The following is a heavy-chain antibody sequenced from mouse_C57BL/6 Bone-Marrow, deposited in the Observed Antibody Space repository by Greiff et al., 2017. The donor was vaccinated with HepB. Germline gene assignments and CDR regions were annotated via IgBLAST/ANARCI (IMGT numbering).Heavy chain of an antibody. Sequence: VQLQQSGAELAKPGASVKLSCKASGYTFTSYWMHWVKQWPGQGLEWIGYINPSSGYTKYNQKFKDKATLTADKSSSTAYMQLSSLTYEDSAVYYCAREGTTVVARNWFAYWGQGTLVTVSA. V-gene: IGHV1-7*01. CDR2: INPSSGYT. CDR1: GYTFTSYW. D-gene: IGHD1-1*01. J-gene: IGHJ3*01. CDR3: AREGTTVVARNWFAY.